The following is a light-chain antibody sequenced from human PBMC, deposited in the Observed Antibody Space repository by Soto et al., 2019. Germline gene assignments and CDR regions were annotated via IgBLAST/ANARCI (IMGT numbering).Light chain of an antibody. Sequence: QSVLTQPASVSGSPGQSITISCTGTSSDVVSYNLVSWYQQHPGKAPKLMIYEVSKRPSGVSNRFSGSKSGNTASLTISGLQAEDEADYYCCSYAGSSTSLYVFGTGTKVTVL. CDR2: EVS. J-gene: IGLJ1*01. CDR1: SSDVVSYNL. V-gene: IGLV2-23*02. CDR3: CSYAGSSTSLYV.